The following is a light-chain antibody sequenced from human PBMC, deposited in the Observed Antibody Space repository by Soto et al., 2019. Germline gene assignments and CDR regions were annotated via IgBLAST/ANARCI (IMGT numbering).Light chain of an antibody. V-gene: IGLV8-61*01. CDR3: VVFIRTGLV. J-gene: IGLJ2*01. Sequence: QTVVTQEPSFSVSPGGTVTPTFGFSPGSVSTSHYPTWYQQTPGQAPRTLIYSTDTRSFGVPDRFSGAIVGNKAALTITGAQADDEGDYYCVVFIRTGLVFGGGTKLTVL. CDR2: STD. CDR1: PGSVSTSHY.